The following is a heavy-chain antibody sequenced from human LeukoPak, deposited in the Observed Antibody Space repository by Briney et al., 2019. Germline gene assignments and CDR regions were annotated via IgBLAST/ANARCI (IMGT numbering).Heavy chain of an antibody. CDR2: IYSGGST. CDR1: GFTVSSNY. CDR3: ARRYSGYDWYDY. J-gene: IGHJ4*02. Sequence: PGGSLRLSCAASGFTVSSNYMSWVRQAPGKGLEWVSVIYSGGSTYYADSVKGRFTISRDNSKNTLYLQMNSLRAEDTAVYYCARRYSGYDWYDYWGQGTLVTVSS. V-gene: IGHV3-66*04. D-gene: IGHD5-12*01.